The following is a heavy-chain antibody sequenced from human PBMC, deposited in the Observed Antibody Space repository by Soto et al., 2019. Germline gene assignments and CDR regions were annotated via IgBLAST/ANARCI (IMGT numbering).Heavy chain of an antibody. CDR3: ARQIYDSDTGPNFQYYFDS. J-gene: IGHJ4*02. CDR2: IDPSDSQT. D-gene: IGHD3-22*01. Sequence: GESRKISCKGSGYSFAGYWITWVRQKPGKGFEWMGRIDPSDSQTYYSPSFRGHVTISVTKSITTVFLQWSSLRASDTAMYYCARQIYDSDTGPNFQYYFDSWGQGTPVTVSS. CDR1: GYSFAGYW. V-gene: IGHV5-10-1*01.